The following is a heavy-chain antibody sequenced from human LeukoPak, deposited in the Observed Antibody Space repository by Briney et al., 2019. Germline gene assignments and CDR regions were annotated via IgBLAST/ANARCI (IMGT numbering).Heavy chain of an antibody. CDR3: ARSRGYYFYMDV. J-gene: IGHJ6*03. CDR1: GYTFSNSG. V-gene: IGHV1-18*01. Sequence: ASVKVSCKASGYTFSNSGISWVRQAPGQGLEWMGWISTYSGTTNYAHNLQGRLTMTTDTSTSTAYMELRNLKSDGTAVYYCARSRGYYFYMDVWGKGTTVTVSS. CDR2: ISTYSGTT.